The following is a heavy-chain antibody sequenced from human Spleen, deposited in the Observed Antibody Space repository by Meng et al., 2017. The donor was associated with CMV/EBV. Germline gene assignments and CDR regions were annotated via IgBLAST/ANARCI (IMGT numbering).Heavy chain of an antibody. CDR1: GFTFSSYA. Sequence: GESLKISCAASGFTFSSYAMSWVRQAPGKGLEWVSRISGSGGSTYYADSVKGRFTISRDNAKNSLYLQMNSLRAEDTAVYYCARPAADQYYYYYYGMDVWGQGTTGTVSS. J-gene: IGHJ6*02. V-gene: IGHV3-23*01. D-gene: IGHD2-2*01. CDR3: ARPAADQYYYYYYGMDV. CDR2: ISGSGGST.